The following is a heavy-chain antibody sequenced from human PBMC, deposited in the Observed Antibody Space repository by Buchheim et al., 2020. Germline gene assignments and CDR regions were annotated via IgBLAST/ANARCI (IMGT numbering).Heavy chain of an antibody. D-gene: IGHD3-22*01. CDR1: GFTFSSYA. CDR2: ISYDGSNK. Sequence: QVQLVESGGGVVQPGRSLRLSCAASGFTFSSYAMHWVRQAPGKGLEWVAVISYDGSNKYYADSVKGRFTISRDNSKNTLYLQMNSLRAEDTAVYYCAKDSTMIPFDYWGQGTL. V-gene: IGHV3-30*04. J-gene: IGHJ4*02. CDR3: AKDSTMIPFDY.